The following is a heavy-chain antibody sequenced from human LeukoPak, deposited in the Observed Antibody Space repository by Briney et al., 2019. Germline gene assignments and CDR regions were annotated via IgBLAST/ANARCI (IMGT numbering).Heavy chain of an antibody. CDR3: ARQGSSWYDWFDP. V-gene: IGHV5-51*01. CDR2: IYPGDSDT. J-gene: IGHJ5*02. D-gene: IGHD6-13*01. CDR1: GYSFTSYW. Sequence: GESLQISCKGSGYSFTSYWIGWVRQMPGKGLEWMGIIYPGDSDTRYSPSFQGQVTISADKSISTAYLQWSSLKASDTAMYYCARQGSSWYDWFDPWGQGTLVTVSS.